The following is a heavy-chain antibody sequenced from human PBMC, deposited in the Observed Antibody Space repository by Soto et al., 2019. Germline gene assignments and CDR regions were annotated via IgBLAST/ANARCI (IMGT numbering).Heavy chain of an antibody. CDR1: GYSFTSYD. Sequence: ASVKVSCKASGYSFTSYDINWVRQATGQGLEWMGWMNPNSGSTDHAQRFQGRVTMTRNTSISTAYMELSSLRSEDTAVYYCARERTGATMTSWGQGTLVTVSS. V-gene: IGHV1-8*01. CDR2: MNPNSGST. J-gene: IGHJ4*02. CDR3: ARERTGATMTS. D-gene: IGHD1-26*01.